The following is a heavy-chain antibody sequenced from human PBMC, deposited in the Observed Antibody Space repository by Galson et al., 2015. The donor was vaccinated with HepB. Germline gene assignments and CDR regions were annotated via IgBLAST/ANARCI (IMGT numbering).Heavy chain of an antibody. CDR1: GFTFSSHA. Sequence: SLRLSCAASGFTFSSHAMSWVRQAPGKGLEWVSGISGSGGSTYYADSVKGRFTISRDNSKNTLYLQMNSLRAEDTAIYYCARDNRMYDILTVDYWGQGTLVTVSS. J-gene: IGHJ4*02. V-gene: IGHV3-23*01. CDR2: ISGSGGST. CDR3: ARDNRMYDILTVDY. D-gene: IGHD3-9*01.